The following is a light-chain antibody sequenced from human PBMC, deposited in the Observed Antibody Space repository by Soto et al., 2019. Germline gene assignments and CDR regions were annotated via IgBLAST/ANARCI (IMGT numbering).Light chain of an antibody. Sequence: EIVLTQSPATLSLSLGERASLSCRASKSINRYLAAYQHRPGQAPRLLIYDALNRVTGVPPRCTGSGSGRNDSPLTSSREPEDSAVYYYHQRSNWSPWTFGQGTKVDIK. V-gene: IGKV3-11*02. J-gene: IGKJ1*01. CDR1: KSINRY. CDR2: DAL. CDR3: HQRSNWSPWT.